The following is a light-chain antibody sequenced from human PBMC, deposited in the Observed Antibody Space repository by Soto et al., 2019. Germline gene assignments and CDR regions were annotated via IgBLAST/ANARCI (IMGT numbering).Light chain of an antibody. Sequence: DIQMTQSPSTLSGSVGDRVTITCRASQTISSWLAWYQQKPGKAPKLLIYKTSTLKSGVPSRFSGSGSGTDFTHTLSSLQTDDFATDYCQHYNSYSEAFGQGTNVDLK. CDR1: QTISSW. V-gene: IGKV1-5*03. J-gene: IGKJ1*01. CDR2: KTS. CDR3: QHYNSYSEA.